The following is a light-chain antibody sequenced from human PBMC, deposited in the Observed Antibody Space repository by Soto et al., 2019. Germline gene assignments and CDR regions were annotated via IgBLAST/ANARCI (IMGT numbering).Light chain of an antibody. Sequence: QLVLTQSHSASASLGASVKLTYTLSSGHTNYAIAWHQQQPEKVPRYLMKVNSDGSHTKGDGIPDRFSGSSSGAERYLTIASLQSDDEDDYYCQTWDTDAVFGGGTKVTVL. J-gene: IGLJ3*02. CDR3: QTWDTDAV. V-gene: IGLV4-69*01. CDR1: SGHTNYA. CDR2: VNSDGSH.